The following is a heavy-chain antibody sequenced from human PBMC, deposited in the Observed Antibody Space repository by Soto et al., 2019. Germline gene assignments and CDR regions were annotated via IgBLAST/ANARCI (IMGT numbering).Heavy chain of an antibody. CDR1: GFSLSNARMG. D-gene: IGHD6-13*01. CDR3: ARITDGIAAADDAFDI. V-gene: IGHV2-26*01. Sequence: QVTLKESGPVLVKPTETLTLTCTVSGFSLSNARMGVSWIRQPPGKALEWLAHIFSNDEKSYSTSLKSRLTISKDTSKGQVVLTMTNMDPVDTATYYCARITDGIAAADDAFDIWGQGTMVTVSS. CDR2: IFSNDEK. J-gene: IGHJ3*02.